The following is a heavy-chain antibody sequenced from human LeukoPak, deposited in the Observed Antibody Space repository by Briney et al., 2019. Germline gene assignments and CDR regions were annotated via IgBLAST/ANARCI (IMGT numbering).Heavy chain of an antibody. CDR2: ISGTGSST. Sequence: ETLSLTCAVYGGSFSGYYWSWIRQPPGKGLEWVSTISGTGSSTYYADSVKGRFTISRDNSKNTLYLQMNSLRAEDTAVYYCAKGAADYFHHWGQGTLVTVSS. CDR3: AKGAADYFHH. J-gene: IGHJ1*01. V-gene: IGHV3-23*01. CDR1: GGSFSGYY.